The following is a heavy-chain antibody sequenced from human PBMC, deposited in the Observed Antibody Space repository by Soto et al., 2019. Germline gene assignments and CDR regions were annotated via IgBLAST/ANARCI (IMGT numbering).Heavy chain of an antibody. CDR3: ARDRSYSYAPDY. CDR1: GFTFRSYA. CDR2: ISYDGSDK. J-gene: IGHJ4*02. Sequence: QPGGSLRLSCAASGFTFRSYAMHWVRQAPGKGLEWLAVISYDGSDKYYADSVRGRFTISRDNSKNTLYLRVDSLRPEDTAVYYCARDRSYSYAPDYWGQGTQVTVSS. V-gene: IGHV3-30*03. D-gene: IGHD5-18*01.